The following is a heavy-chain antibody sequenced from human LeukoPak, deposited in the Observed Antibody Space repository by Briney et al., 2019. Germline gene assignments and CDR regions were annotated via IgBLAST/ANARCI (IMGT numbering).Heavy chain of an antibody. CDR3: ARDGEQWLGHYFDY. V-gene: IGHV1-2*02. CDR1: GYTFTGYY. Sequence: ASVKVPCKASGYTFTGYYMHWVRQAPGQGLEWMGWINPNSGGTNYAQKFQGRVTMTRDTSISTDYMELSRLRSDDTAVYYCARDGEQWLGHYFDYWGQGTLVTVSS. CDR2: INPNSGGT. D-gene: IGHD6-19*01. J-gene: IGHJ4*02.